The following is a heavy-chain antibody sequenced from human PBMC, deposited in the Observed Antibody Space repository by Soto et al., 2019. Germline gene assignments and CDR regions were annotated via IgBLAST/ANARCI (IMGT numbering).Heavy chain of an antibody. D-gene: IGHD5-12*01. V-gene: IGHV3-23*01. J-gene: IGHJ4*02. CDR2: ISGSGGST. CDR1: GFTFSSYA. CDR3: AKDHVDISRGRGVLYFDY. Sequence: GGSLRLSCAASGFTFSSYAMSWVRQAPGKGLEWVSAISGSGGSTYYADSVKGRFTISRDNSKNTLYLQMNGLRAEDTAVYYCAKDHVDISRGRGVLYFDYWGQGTLVTVSS.